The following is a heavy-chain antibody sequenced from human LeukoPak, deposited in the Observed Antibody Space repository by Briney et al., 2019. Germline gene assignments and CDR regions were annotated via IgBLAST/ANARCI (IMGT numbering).Heavy chain of an antibody. CDR2: ISSSSSTI. V-gene: IGHV3-48*04. CDR3: ARSADITVFGVVKHYYMDV. CDR1: GFTFSSYS. J-gene: IGHJ6*03. D-gene: IGHD3-3*01. Sequence: GGSLRLSCAASGFTFSSYSMNWVRQAPGKGLEWVSYISSSSSTIYYADSVKSRFTISRDNAKNSLYLQMNSLRAEDTAVYYCARSADITVFGVVKHYYMDVWGKGTTVTVSS.